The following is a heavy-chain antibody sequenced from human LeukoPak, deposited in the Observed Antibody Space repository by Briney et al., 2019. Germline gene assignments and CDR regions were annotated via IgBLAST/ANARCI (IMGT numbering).Heavy chain of an antibody. CDR2: IYYSGST. J-gene: IGHJ4*02. D-gene: IGHD3-10*01. CDR3: ARARRLLWFGELPPPADY. V-gene: IGHV4-59*12. Sequence: PSETLSLTCTVSGGSISTYYWSWIRQPPGKGLEWIAYIYYSGSTNHNPSLKSRVTISVDTSKNQFSLKLSSVTAADTAVYYCARARRLLWFGELPPPADYWGQGTLVTVSS. CDR1: GGSISTYY.